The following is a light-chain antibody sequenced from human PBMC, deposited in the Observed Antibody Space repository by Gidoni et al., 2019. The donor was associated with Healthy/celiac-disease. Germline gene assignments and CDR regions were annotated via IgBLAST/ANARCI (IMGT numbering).Light chain of an antibody. Sequence: SYELTQPLSVSVALGQTARITCGGNNIGSKNVHWYQKKPGQAPVLVIYRDSNRPSGIPERFSGSNSGNTATLTISRAQAGDEADYYCQVWDSSTAGVVFGGGTKLTVL. CDR3: QVWDSSTAGVV. CDR1: NIGSKN. CDR2: RDS. J-gene: IGLJ2*01. V-gene: IGLV3-9*01.